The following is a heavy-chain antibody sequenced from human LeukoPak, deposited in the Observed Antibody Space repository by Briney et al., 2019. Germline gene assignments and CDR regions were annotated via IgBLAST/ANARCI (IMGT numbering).Heavy chain of an antibody. D-gene: IGHD3-10*01. CDR2: IYTSGST. CDR3: ARARVWIGELLDSVGYFDL. Sequence: PSETLSLTCTVSGGSISSYYWSWIRQPAGKGLEWIGRIYTSGSTNYNPSLKSRVTMSVDTSKNQFSLKLSSVTAADTAVYYCARARVWIGELLDSVGYFDLWGRGTLVTVSS. CDR1: GGSISSYY. V-gene: IGHV4-4*07. J-gene: IGHJ2*01.